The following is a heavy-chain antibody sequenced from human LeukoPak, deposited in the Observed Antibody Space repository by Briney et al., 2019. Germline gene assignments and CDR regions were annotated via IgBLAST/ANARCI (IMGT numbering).Heavy chain of an antibody. V-gene: IGHV1-69*13. CDR1: GGTFSTYA. CDR3: ARTQNMITVAGGFDY. Sequence: SVKVSCKASGGTFSTYAISWVRQAPGQGLDWMGGIIPMFGIANYAQKFQDRVTITADESTNTAYMEVSRLTSEDSAVYYCARTQNMITVAGGFDYWGQGTLVTVSP. CDR2: IIPMFGIA. D-gene: IGHD3-22*01. J-gene: IGHJ4*02.